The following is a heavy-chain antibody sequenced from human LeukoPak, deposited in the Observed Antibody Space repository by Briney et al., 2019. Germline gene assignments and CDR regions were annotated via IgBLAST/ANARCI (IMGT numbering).Heavy chain of an antibody. J-gene: IGHJ4*02. D-gene: IGHD6-13*01. CDR1: GFTFSDYY. CDR3: AREAVIIAAAESFDY. Sequence: GGSLRLSCAASGFTFSDYYMSWIRQAPGKGLEWVAVISYDGSNKYYADSVKGRFTISRDNSKNTLYLQMNSLRAEDTAVYYCAREAVIIAAAESFDYWGQGTLVTVSS. CDR2: ISYDGSNK. V-gene: IGHV3-30-3*01.